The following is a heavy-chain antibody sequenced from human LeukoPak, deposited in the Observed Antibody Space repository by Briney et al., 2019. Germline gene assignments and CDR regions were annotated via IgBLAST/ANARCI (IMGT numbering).Heavy chain of an antibody. CDR3: ARAAAAGREVDY. CDR1: GFSISSYN. D-gene: IGHD6-13*01. J-gene: IGHJ4*02. CDR2: IYYSGST. Sequence: PSETLSLTCTVSGFSISSYNWSWIRQPPGKGLEWIGYIYYSGSTNYNPSPKSRVNISVDTSKNQFSLKLSSVTAADTAVYYCARAAAAGREVDYWGQGTLVTVSS. V-gene: IGHV4-59*01.